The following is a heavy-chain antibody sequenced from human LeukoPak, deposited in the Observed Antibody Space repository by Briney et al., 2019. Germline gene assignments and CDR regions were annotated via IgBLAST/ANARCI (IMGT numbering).Heavy chain of an antibody. D-gene: IGHD6-6*01. Sequence: GASVKVSCKASGYTFTGYYMHWVRQAPGQGLEWMGWINPNSGGTNYAQKFQGRVTMTRDTSTSTAYMELSRLRSDDTAVYYCARVGWYSSSSGEIDYWGQGTLVTVSS. CDR2: INPNSGGT. V-gene: IGHV1-2*02. CDR3: ARVGWYSSSSGEIDY. J-gene: IGHJ4*02. CDR1: GYTFTGYY.